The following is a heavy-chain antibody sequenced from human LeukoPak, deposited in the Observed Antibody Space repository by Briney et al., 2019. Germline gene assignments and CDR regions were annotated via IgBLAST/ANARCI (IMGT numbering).Heavy chain of an antibody. V-gene: IGHV1-2*02. J-gene: IGHJ4*02. CDR2: INPNGGGT. CDR1: GYTFSSYR. CDR3: ARGQLDY. Sequence: ASVKVSCKASGYTFSSYRITWVRQAPGQGLEWMGWINPNGGGTDYAQKFQGRVTMTRDTSISTAYMELSKLRSDDTAVYYCARGQLDYWGQGTLVTVSS.